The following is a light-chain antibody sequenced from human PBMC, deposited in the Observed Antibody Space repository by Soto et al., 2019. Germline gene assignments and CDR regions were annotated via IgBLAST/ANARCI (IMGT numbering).Light chain of an antibody. Sequence: DIQMTQAPSTLSGSVRDIVTITCRASQTINSCLAWYQQKPGKAPKLLIYKASTLKSGVPSRFRGSGSGTEFTLTISSLQPDDFATYDGQHYNSYSEAFGQRTKVELK. CDR1: QTINSC. J-gene: IGKJ1*01. V-gene: IGKV1-5*03. CDR3: QHYNSYSEA. CDR2: KAS.